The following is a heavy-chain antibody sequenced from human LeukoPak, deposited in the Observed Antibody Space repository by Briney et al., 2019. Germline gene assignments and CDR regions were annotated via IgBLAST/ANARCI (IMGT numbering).Heavy chain of an antibody. D-gene: IGHD2-15*01. CDR2: IYPGDSDT. J-gene: IGHJ4*02. CDR3: ARFVGACSGSSCYSDY. CDR1: RYSFTSYW. V-gene: IGHV5-51*01. Sequence: GESLQISCQGSRYSFTSYWIGWVRQMPRKGLEWMGIIYPGDSDTRYSPSFQGHATISADKSISTAYLQWNGLKASDTAMYYCARFVGACSGSSCYSDYWGQGTLVTVSS.